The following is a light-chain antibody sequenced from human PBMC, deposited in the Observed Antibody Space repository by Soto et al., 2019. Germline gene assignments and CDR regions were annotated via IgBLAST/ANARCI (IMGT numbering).Light chain of an antibody. V-gene: IGKV3-20*01. CDR2: GAS. CDR1: QSVSSSY. J-gene: IGKJ2*01. CDR3: HQYGSSPYT. Sequence: EIVLTQSPGTLSLSLGERATLSCRSSQSVSSSYLAWYQQQPGQAPRLLIYGASSRATVIPDRFSGSGSGTEFTLTISRLEPEDFAVYYCHQYGSSPYTFGQGTQLEMK.